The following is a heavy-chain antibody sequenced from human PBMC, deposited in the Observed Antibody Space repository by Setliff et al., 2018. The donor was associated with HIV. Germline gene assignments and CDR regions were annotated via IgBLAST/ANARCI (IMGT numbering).Heavy chain of an antibody. V-gene: IGHV1-18*01. D-gene: IGHD4-17*01. CDR2: ISAYNGNT. CDR3: AKEGFYGDYDMSYYYYGMDV. Sequence: GASVKVSCKASGYTFTSYGISWVRQAPGQGLEWMGWISAYNGNTNYAQKLQGRVTMTTDTSTSTAYMELNSLRAEDPAVYYCAKEGFYGDYDMSYYYYGMDVWGQGTTVTVSS. CDR1: GYTFTSYG. J-gene: IGHJ6*02.